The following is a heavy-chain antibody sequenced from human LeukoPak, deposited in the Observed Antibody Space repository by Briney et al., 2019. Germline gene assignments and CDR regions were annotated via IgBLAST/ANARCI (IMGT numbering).Heavy chain of an antibody. CDR3: ARDFSVAGTSYYFDY. J-gene: IGHJ4*02. CDR2: IYTSGST. D-gene: IGHD6-19*01. V-gene: IGHV4-4*07. CDR1: VRSISSYY. Sequence: SETLSLTCTVSVRSISSYYWSWIRQPAGKGLEWIGRIYTSGSTNYNPSLKSRVTMSVDTSKNQFSLKLSSVTAADTAVYYCARDFSVAGTSYYFDYWGQGTLVTVSS.